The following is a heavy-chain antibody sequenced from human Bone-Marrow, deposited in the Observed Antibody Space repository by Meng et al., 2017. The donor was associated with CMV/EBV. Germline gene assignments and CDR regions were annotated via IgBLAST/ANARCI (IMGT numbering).Heavy chain of an antibody. CDR3: AKEGCGSTTCSKGDVMDV. Sequence: GGSLRLSCAASRFTFSDYYMSWIRQAPGKGLEWVSYISSSGSTIYYADTVKGRFTISRDNAKKSLYLQMNSLRAEDTAVYYCAKEGCGSTTCSKGDVMDVWGQGTTVTVSS. J-gene: IGHJ6*01. CDR2: ISSSGSTI. D-gene: IGHD2-2*01. CDR1: RFTFSDYY. V-gene: IGHV3-11*01.